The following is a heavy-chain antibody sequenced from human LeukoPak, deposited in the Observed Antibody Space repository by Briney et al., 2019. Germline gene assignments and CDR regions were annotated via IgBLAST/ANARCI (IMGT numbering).Heavy chain of an antibody. J-gene: IGHJ4*02. V-gene: IGHV3-74*01. CDR2: VNSVVSNT. Sequence: AGGSLRLSSADPGFTFSSYWLCCVCHAPGKGVLWGSRVNSVVSNTTYADSLKGRSTITRDTAKNMLYLQLNSLRAEATAVYYCARDWGASSGYLLDYWGQGTLVTVSS. CDR3: ARDWGASSGYLLDY. D-gene: IGHD3-22*01. CDR1: GFTFSSYW.